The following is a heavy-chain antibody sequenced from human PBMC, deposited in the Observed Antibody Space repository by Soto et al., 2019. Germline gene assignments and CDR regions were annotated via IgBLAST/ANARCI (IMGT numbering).Heavy chain of an antibody. CDR3: ARGLSAECGGDCYPGNDY. D-gene: IGHD2-21*02. CDR2: INHSGST. J-gene: IGHJ4*02. Sequence: SETLSLTCAVYGGSFSGYYWRGIRQPPGKGLEWIGEINHSGSTNYNPSLKSRVTISVDTSKNQFTLKLSSVTAADTAVYYCARGLSAECGGDCYPGNDYWGQGTLVTVSS. CDR1: GGSFSGYY. V-gene: IGHV4-34*01.